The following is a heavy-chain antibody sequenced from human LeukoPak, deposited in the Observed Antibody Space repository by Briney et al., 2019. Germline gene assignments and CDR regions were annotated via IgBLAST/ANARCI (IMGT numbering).Heavy chain of an antibody. J-gene: IGHJ5*02. CDR2: IYYSGST. CDR1: GGSISSSSYY. V-gene: IGHV4-39*01. CDR3: ARHARPTMVRVYNWFDP. Sequence: SETLSLTCTVSGGSISSSSYYWGWIRQPPGKGLEWIGSIYYSGSTYYNPSLKSRVTISVDTSKNQFSLKLSSVTAADTAVYYCARHARPTMVRVYNWFDPWGQGTLLTVFS. D-gene: IGHD3-10*01.